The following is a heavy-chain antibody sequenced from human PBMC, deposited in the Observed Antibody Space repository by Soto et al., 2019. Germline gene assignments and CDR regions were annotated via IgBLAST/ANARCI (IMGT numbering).Heavy chain of an antibody. CDR3: ARHTPGVYRSFDP. CDR1: GGSISSSIYY. J-gene: IGHJ5*02. D-gene: IGHD6-13*01. Sequence: PSETLSLTCTVSGGSISSSIYYGGWIRQPPGKGLEWIGSIYYTGSTNYNPSLKSRVTISVDTSKSQFSLKLSSVTAADTAVYFCARHTPGVYRSFDPWGQGTLVTVSS. V-gene: IGHV4-39*01. CDR2: IYYTGST.